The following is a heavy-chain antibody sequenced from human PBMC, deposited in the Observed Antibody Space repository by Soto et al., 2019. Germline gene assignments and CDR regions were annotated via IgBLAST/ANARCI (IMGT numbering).Heavy chain of an antibody. D-gene: IGHD3-10*01. V-gene: IGHV4-31*03. CDR2: IYYSGSA. Sequence: SETLSLTCTVSGGSISSGHSYWTWIRQHPGTGLEWIGYIYYSGSAYYNPSLKSRVTISVDTSRSQFSLKLSSVTAADTAVYYCARTFYYGSGTSDYWGQGTLVTVSS. CDR1: GGSISSGHSY. J-gene: IGHJ4*02. CDR3: ARTFYYGSGTSDY.